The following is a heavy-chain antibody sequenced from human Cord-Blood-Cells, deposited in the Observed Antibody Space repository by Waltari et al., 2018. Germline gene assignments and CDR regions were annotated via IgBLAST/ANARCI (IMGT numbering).Heavy chain of an antibody. Sequence: QVQLVQSGAEVKKPGASVKVSCQASGSTFTGSYMHWVRQAPGQGLEWMGWINPNSGGTNYAQKFQGRVTMTRDTSISTAYMELSRLRSDDTAVYYCAREGQAIKKGAFDIWGQGTMVTVSS. J-gene: IGHJ3*02. CDR2: INPNSGGT. V-gene: IGHV1-2*02. CDR1: GSTFTGSY. CDR3: AREGQAIKKGAFDI.